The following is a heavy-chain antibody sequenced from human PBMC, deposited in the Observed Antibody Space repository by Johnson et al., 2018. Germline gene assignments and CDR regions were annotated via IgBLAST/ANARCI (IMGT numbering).Heavy chain of an antibody. J-gene: IGHJ3*02. D-gene: IGHD3-16*01. CDR1: GFTFSSYA. CDR3: AKGWGDDAFDI. Sequence: VQLVESGGGLVQPGGSLRLSCAASGFTFSSYAMNWVRQAPGKGLEWVSAISGNGDRTFYADSVKGRFTISRDNSKNTVYLPMNSLRADDTAVYYCAKGWGDDAFDIWGQGTLVIVSS. CDR2: ISGNGDRT. V-gene: IGHV3-23*04.